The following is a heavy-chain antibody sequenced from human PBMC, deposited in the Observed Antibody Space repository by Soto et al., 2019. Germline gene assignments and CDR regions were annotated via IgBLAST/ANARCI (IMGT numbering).Heavy chain of an antibody. CDR1: GFTFSSFG. V-gene: IGHV3-30*03. Sequence: QVQLVESGGGVVQPGKSLRLSCAASGFTFSSFGMHWVRQAPGKGLEWVAGISYDGSNQYYGESLKGRITISRDDTKKVLNLVMDSLRPEDTAVYYCARERRQWAVPTDSWGQGTLVTVSS. D-gene: IGHD1-26*01. J-gene: IGHJ4*02. CDR2: ISYDGSNQ. CDR3: ARERRQWAVPTDS.